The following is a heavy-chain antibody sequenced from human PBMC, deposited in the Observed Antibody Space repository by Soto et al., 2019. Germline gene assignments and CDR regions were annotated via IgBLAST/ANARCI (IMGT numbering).Heavy chain of an antibody. CDR1: GYSFTSYW. D-gene: IGHD6-13*01. CDR2: IYPGDSDT. Sequence: GESLKISCKGSGYSFTSYWIGWVRQMPGKGLEWMGIIYPGDSDTRYSPSFQGQVTISAVKSISTAYLQWSSLKASDTAMYYCARQGYSSSWSCDLDYWGQGTLVTVSS. CDR3: ARQGYSSSWSCDLDY. J-gene: IGHJ4*02. V-gene: IGHV5-51*01.